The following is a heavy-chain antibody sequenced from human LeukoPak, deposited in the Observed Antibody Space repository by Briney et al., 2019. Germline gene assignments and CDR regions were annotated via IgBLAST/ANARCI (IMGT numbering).Heavy chain of an antibody. D-gene: IGHD3-16*02. CDR3: GAYDYIWGSYRYRLSDY. CDR2: ISGSGGST. V-gene: IGHV3-23*01. CDR1: GFTFSSYA. Sequence: GGSLRLSCAASGFTFSSYAMSWVRQAPGKGLEWVSAISGSGGSTYYADSVKGRFTISRDNSKNTLYLQMNSLRAEDMAVYYCGAYDYIWGSYRYRLSDYWGQGTLVTVSS. J-gene: IGHJ4*02.